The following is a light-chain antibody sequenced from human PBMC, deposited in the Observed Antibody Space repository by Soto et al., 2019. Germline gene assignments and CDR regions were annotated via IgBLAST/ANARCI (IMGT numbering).Light chain of an antibody. V-gene: IGLV1-40*01. CDR1: SSNIGAGYD. CDR2: ANS. Sequence: QSVLTQPPSVSGAPGQRVTISGTGSSSNIGAGYDVHWYQQLPGTAPKLLIYANSNRPSGVPDRFSGSKSGTSASLAITGLQAEDEADYYCQSYDTRLSVVFGGGTKLTVL. J-gene: IGLJ2*01. CDR3: QSYDTRLSVV.